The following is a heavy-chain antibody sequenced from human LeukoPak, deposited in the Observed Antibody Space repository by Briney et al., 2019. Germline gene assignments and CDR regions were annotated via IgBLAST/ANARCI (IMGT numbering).Heavy chain of an antibody. D-gene: IGHD2-2*02. J-gene: IGHJ3*02. CDR3: ARERGYCSSSSCYTSDAFDI. CDR2: INPNNGGT. Sequence: GASVKVSCKTSGYTFTGYYMHWVRQAPGHGLEWMGWINPNNGGTKYAQRFQGRVTMTRDTSISTAYMELSRLRSNDSAVYYCARERGYCSSSSCYTSDAFDIWGQGTMVTVSS. V-gene: IGHV1-2*02. CDR1: GYTFTGYY.